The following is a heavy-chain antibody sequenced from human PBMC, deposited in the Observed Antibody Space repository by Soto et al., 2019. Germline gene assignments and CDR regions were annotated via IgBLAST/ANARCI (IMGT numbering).Heavy chain of an antibody. D-gene: IGHD2-2*01. CDR2: IYYSGST. CDR1: GVSISSSS. V-gene: IGHV4-59*01. J-gene: IGHJ3*02. CDR3: ARMNQPAPKKNAFDI. Sequence: SETLSLTCTVSGVSISSSSWTWTRQPPGKGLEWIGYIYYSGSTNYSPSLKSRVTISADTSENQFSLKLSSVTAADTAVYYCARMNQPAPKKNAFDIWGQGTMVTVSS.